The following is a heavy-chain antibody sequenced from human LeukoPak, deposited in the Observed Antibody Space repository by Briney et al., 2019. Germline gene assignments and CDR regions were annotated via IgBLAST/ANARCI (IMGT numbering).Heavy chain of an antibody. V-gene: IGHV3-30*02. CDR1: GFTFSGYG. Sequence: GGSLRLSCAASGFTFSGYGMHWVRQAPGKGLEWVTFIRYDGSDHYYTDSVKGRFTISRDTAKATLYLQVNSLIAEDTAVYYCAKGGTSGWFYFDYWGLGTLVTVSS. CDR3: AKGGTSGWFYFDY. CDR2: IRYDGSDH. D-gene: IGHD6-19*01. J-gene: IGHJ4*02.